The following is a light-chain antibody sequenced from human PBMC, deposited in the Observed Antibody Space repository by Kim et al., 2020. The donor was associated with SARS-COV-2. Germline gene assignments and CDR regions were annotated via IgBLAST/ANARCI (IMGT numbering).Light chain of an antibody. Sequence: IQMTQTPSSVYASVGDTVTLTCRASQAIGPWLAWYQQRPGNAPKLLISGSSDLETGVPSRFSGSGSGTDFTLTIISLQPEDFATYYCQQGTTFPWTFGPGTKVDIK. J-gene: IGKJ1*01. V-gene: IGKV1-12*01. CDR1: QAIGPW. CDR3: QQGTTFPWT. CDR2: GSS.